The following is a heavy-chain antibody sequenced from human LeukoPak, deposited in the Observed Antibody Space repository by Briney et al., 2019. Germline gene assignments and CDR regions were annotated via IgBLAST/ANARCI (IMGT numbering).Heavy chain of an antibody. CDR2: ISSSSSTI. J-gene: IGHJ5*02. D-gene: IGHD5-12*01. V-gene: IGHV3-48*01. CDR1: GFTFSSYA. CDR3: ARDASRATSKWGFDP. Sequence: GGSLRLSCAASGFTFSSYAMTWVPQAPGKGLEGVSYISSSSSTIYYADSVKGRFTISRDNATNSLYLQMNSLRAEDTAVYYCARDASRATSKWGFDPWGQGTLVTVSS.